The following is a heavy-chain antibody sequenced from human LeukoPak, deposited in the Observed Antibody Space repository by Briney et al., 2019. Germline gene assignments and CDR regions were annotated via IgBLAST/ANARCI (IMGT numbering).Heavy chain of an antibody. J-gene: IGHJ4*02. CDR3: ARREVGATLGD. CDR2: ISSGSSYI. Sequence: GGSLRLSCAASGFTFSTYSMDWVRQAPGKGLEWVSSISSGSSYIYYADSVKGRFTISRDNAKNSLYLQMNSLRAEDTAVHYCARREVGATLGDWGQGTLVTVSS. D-gene: IGHD1-26*01. CDR1: GFTFSTYS. V-gene: IGHV3-21*01.